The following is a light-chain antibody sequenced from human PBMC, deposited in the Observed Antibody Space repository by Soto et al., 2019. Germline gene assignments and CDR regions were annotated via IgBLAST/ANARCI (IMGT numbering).Light chain of an antibody. CDR1: QSVSSNL. CDR2: GAS. V-gene: IGKV3-20*01. CDR3: LQDYNYPLT. J-gene: IGKJ4*01. Sequence: EVVLTQSPGTLSLSPGEIATLSCRASQSVSSNLLAWYQEKPGQAPRLLIYGASSRATGIPDRFSGSGSGTDFTLTISSLQPEDFATYYCLQDYNYPLTFGGGTKV.